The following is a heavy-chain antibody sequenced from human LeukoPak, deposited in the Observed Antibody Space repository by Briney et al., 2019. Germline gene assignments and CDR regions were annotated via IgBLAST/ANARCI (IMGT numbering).Heavy chain of an antibody. V-gene: IGHV4-4*07. CDR2: IYTSGST. CDR3: ARDLEYDSSGYYYDY. D-gene: IGHD3-22*01. Sequence: PSETLSLTCTVSGDSISSYYWSWIRQPAGKGLEWIGRIYTSGSTNYNPSLKSRVTMSVDTSKNQFSLKLSSVTAADTAVYYCARDLEYDSSGYYYDYWGQGTLVTVSS. CDR1: GDSISSYY. J-gene: IGHJ4*02.